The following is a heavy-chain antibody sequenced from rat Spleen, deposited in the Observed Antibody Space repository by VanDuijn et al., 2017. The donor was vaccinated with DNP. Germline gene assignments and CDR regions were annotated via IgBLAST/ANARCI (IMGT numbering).Heavy chain of an antibody. CDR3: ARGDYSY. V-gene: IGHV2-27*01. J-gene: IGHJ2*01. CDR1: GFSLTNYH. D-gene: IGHD1-7*01. CDR2: IQSGGSR. Sequence: QVQLKESGPGLVQPSQTLSLTCTVSGFSLTNYHVYWIRQSPGKGLEWMGRIQSGGSRDYNSALKSRLSISRDTSKSQVFLRMDGPQTEDTATYYCARGDYSYWGQGVMVTVSS.